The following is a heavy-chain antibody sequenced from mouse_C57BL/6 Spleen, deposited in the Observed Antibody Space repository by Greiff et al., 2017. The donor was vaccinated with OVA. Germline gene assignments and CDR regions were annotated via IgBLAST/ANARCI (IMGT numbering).Heavy chain of an antibody. J-gene: IGHJ2*01. CDR3: ARNPYYLDY. CDR2: IDPSDSYT. Sequence: QVQLQQPGAELVKPGASVKLSCKASGYTFTSYWMQWVKQRPGQGLEWIGEIDPSDSYTNYNQKFKGKATLTVDTSSSTAYMQLSSLTSEDSAVYYCARNPYYLDYWGQGTTLTVSS. V-gene: IGHV1-50*01. CDR1: GYTFTSYW.